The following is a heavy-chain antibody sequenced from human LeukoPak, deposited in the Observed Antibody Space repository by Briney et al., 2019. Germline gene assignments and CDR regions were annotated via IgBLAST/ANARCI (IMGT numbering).Heavy chain of an antibody. V-gene: IGHV1-46*01. CDR2: INPSGGST. Sequence: GASVKVSCKASGYTFTSYYMHWVRQAPGQGLEWMGIINPSGGSTSYAQKFQGRVTMTRDMSTSTVYMELSSLRSEDTAVYYCARDRRNYDFWSGYFSSWFDPWGQGTLVTVSS. CDR3: ARDRRNYDFWSGYFSSWFDP. J-gene: IGHJ5*02. D-gene: IGHD3-3*01. CDR1: GYTFTSYY.